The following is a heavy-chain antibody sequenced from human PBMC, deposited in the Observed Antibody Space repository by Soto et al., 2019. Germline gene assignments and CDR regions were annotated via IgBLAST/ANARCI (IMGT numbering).Heavy chain of an antibody. V-gene: IGHV1-69*01. J-gene: IGHJ5*02. CDR2: IIPIFGTA. CDR3: ANEEYNWFDP. Sequence: QVQLVHSGAEVKKPGSSVKVSCKASGGTFSSYAISWVRQAPGQGLEWMGGIIPIFGTANYAQKFQGRVPITADESTSTAYMELSSLRSEDTDLYYCANEEYNWFDPWCQGTLVTVSS. CDR1: GGTFSSYA.